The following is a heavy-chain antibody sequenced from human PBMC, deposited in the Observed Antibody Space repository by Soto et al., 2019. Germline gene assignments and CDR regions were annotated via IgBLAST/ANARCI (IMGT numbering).Heavy chain of an antibody. CDR3: AQTQTRVRPTMVRGVAFDY. J-gene: IGHJ4*02. D-gene: IGHD3-10*01. CDR2: INHSGST. CDR1: GGSFSGYY. V-gene: IGHV4-34*01. Sequence: SETLSLTCAVYGGSFSGYYWSWIRQPPGKGLEWIGEINHSGSTNYNPSLKSRVTISVDTSKNQFSLKLSSVTAADTAVYYCAQTQTRVRPTMVRGVAFDYWGQGTLVTVSS.